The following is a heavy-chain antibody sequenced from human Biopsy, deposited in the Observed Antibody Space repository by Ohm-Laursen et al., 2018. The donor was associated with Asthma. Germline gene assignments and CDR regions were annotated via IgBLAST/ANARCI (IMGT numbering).Heavy chain of an antibody. CDR2: IYHSGST. CDR3: ARVKDGYNFDY. Sequence: TLSLTCAVSGGSISSGGYSWSWIRQPSGKGLEWIGYIYHSGSTYYNPSLKSRVTISVDRSKNQFSLKLSSVTAADTAVYYCARVKDGYNFDYWGQGTLVTVSS. D-gene: IGHD5-24*01. CDR1: GGSISSGGYS. J-gene: IGHJ4*02. V-gene: IGHV4-30-2*01.